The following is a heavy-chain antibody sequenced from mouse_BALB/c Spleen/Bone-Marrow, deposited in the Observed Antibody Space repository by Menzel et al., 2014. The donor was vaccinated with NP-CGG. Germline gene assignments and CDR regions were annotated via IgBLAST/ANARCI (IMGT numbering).Heavy chain of an antibody. J-gene: IGHJ4*01. CDR3: ARSYYVSSPYAMDY. CDR2: IAPGSGNI. D-gene: IGHD1-1*01. Sequence: DLVKPGASVKLSCMASGYTFTSYWINWVKQRPGQGLEWIGRIAPGSGNIYYNEMFKVKATLTVDASSSTAYIQLSSLSSEDSAVYFCARSYYVSSPYAMDYWGQGTSVTVSS. V-gene: IGHV1S41*01. CDR1: GYTFTSYW.